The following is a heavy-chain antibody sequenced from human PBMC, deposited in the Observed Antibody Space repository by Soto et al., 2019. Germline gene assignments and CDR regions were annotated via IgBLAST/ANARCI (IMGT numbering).Heavy chain of an antibody. CDR3: AKVHRQWLLTPTDY. CDR2: ISGSGGST. D-gene: IGHD3-22*01. Sequence: RRLSCAASGCTLSSYAMSWVRQAPGKGLEWVSAISGSGGSTYYADSVKGRFTISRDNSKNTLYLQMKSLRAEDTAVYYCAKVHRQWLLTPTDYWGQRPLVTVSS. CDR1: GCTLSSYA. J-gene: IGHJ4*02. V-gene: IGHV3-23*01.